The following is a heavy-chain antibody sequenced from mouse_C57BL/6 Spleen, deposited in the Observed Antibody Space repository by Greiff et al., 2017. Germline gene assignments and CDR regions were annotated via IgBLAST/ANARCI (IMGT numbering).Heavy chain of an antibody. CDR3: ARCLPAPYYYAMDY. CDR2: IRNKANGYTT. D-gene: IGHD2-1*01. CDR1: GFTFTDYY. Sequence: EVMLVESGGGLVQPGGSLSLSCAASGFTFTDYYMSWVRQPPGKALEWLGFIRNKANGYTTEYSASVKGRFTISRDNSQSILYLQMNALRAEDSATYYCARCLPAPYYYAMDYWGQGTSVTVSS. V-gene: IGHV7-3*01. J-gene: IGHJ4*01.